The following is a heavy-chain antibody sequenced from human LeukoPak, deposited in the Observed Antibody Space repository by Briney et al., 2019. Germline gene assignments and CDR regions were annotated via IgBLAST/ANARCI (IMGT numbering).Heavy chain of an antibody. CDR2: IIPIFGTA. Sequence: SVKVSCKASGGTFSSYAISWVRQAPGQGLEWMGGIIPIFGTANYAQKFQGRVTITADESTGTAYMELSSLRSEDTAVYYCASSPGTGDSSGYYYCSFDYWGQGTLVTVSS. CDR1: GGTFSSYA. D-gene: IGHD3-22*01. J-gene: IGHJ4*02. CDR3: ASSPGTGDSSGYYYCSFDY. V-gene: IGHV1-69*01.